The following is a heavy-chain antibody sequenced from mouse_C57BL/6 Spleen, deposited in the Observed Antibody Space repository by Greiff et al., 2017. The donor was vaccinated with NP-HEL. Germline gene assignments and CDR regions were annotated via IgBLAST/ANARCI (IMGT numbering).Heavy chain of an antibody. CDR2: INPNNGGT. D-gene: IGHD2-5*01. CDR1: GYTFTDYY. J-gene: IGHJ4*01. V-gene: IGHV1-26*01. Sequence: EVQLQQSGPELVKPGASVKISCKASGYTFTDYYMNWVKQSHGKSLEWIGDINPNNGGTSYNQKFKGKATLTVDKSSSTAYMELRSLTSEDSAVYYCARYYSKGYYYAMDYWGQGTSVTVSS. CDR3: ARYYSKGYYYAMDY.